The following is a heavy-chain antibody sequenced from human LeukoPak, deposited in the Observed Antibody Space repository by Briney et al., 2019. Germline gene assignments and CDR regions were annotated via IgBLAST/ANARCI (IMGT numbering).Heavy chain of an antibody. D-gene: IGHD4-17*01. J-gene: IGHJ3*02. CDR3: TTGRAGLREAFDI. CDR1: GFTFSNAW. CDR2: IKSKTDGGTT. V-gene: IGHV3-15*01. Sequence: GGSLRLSCAASGFTFSNAWMSWVRQAPGKGLEWVGRIKSKTDGGTTDYAAPVKGRFTISRDDSKNTLYLQMNSLKTEDTAVYYCTTGRAGLREAFDIWGQGTMVTVSS.